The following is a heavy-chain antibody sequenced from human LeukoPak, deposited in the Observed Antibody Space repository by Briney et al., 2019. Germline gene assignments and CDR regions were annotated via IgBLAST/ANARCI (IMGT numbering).Heavy chain of an antibody. Sequence: SETLSLTCTVSGGSITTHYWTWLRQPPGKGLEYIGHIYYSGNTHYNPSLKSRVTISVDTSRNQFSLKLSSVTAADTAVYYCARGGPVGATDYWGQGTLVTVSS. D-gene: IGHD1-26*01. V-gene: IGHV4-59*11. CDR2: IYYSGNT. CDR3: ARGGPVGATDY. CDR1: GGSITTHY. J-gene: IGHJ4*02.